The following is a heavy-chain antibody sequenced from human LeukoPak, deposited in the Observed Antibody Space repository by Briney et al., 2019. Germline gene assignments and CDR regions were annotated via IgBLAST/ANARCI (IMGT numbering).Heavy chain of an antibody. CDR2: ISGSGGST. CDR1: GFTFSSYA. V-gene: IGHV3-23*01. Sequence: GGSLRLSCAASGFTFSSYAMSWVRQAPGKGLDWVSAISGSGGSTYYADSVKGRLTISRDNSKNTLYLQMNSLRAEDTAVYYCAKGDCSSTSCFSDYWGQGTLVTVSS. J-gene: IGHJ4*02. CDR3: AKGDCSSTSCFSDY. D-gene: IGHD2-2*01.